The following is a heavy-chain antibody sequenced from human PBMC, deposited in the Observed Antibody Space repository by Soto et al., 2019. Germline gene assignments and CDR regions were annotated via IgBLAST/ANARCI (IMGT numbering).Heavy chain of an antibody. D-gene: IGHD5-12*01. CDR2: IIPIFGTP. Sequence: GASVKVSCKAFGGTFRSSAINWVRQAPGQGLEWMGGIIPIFGTPNYAQKFQGRVTITADESTSTAYMELSSLSSEDTAVYYCASPKGERWLQLRSFDYWGQGALVTVSS. V-gene: IGHV1-69*13. CDR3: ASPKGERWLQLRSFDY. CDR1: GGTFRSSA. J-gene: IGHJ4*02.